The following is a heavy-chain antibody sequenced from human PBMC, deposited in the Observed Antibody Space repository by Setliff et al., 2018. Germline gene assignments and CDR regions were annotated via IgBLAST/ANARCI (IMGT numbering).Heavy chain of an antibody. V-gene: IGHV1-46*01. CDR1: GYSFTTYY. CDR2: INTGGGSS. Sequence: ASVKVSCKASGYSFTTYYMHWVRQAPGQGLEWMGTINTGGGSSSYTEKFQGRVTLTTDTSTSTIYMELRSLRSDDTAVYYCARAGQDSEYDFSEYWGQGTLVTVSS. D-gene: IGHD3-3*01. J-gene: IGHJ4*02. CDR3: ARAGQDSEYDFSEY.